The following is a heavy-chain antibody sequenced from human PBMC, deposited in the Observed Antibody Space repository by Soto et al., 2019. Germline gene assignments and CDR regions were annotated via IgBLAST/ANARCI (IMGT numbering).Heavy chain of an antibody. V-gene: IGHV3-30*18. CDR1: GFTFSSYG. CDR3: AKDPEQWLVPYGMDV. Sequence: QVQLVESGGGVVQPGRSLRLSCAASGFTFSSYGMHWVRQAPGKGLEWVAVISYDGSNKYYADSVKGRFTISRDNSKNTLYLQMNSLRAEDTAVYYCAKDPEQWLVPYGMDVWGQGTTVTVSS. CDR2: ISYDGSNK. D-gene: IGHD6-19*01. J-gene: IGHJ6*02.